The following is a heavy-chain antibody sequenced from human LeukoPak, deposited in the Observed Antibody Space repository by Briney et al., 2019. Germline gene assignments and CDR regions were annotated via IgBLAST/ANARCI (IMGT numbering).Heavy chain of an antibody. V-gene: IGHV1-46*01. CDR2: INASGGST. D-gene: IGHD4-17*01. CDR1: GYTFTSYY. Sequence: GASVKVSCKASGYTFTSYYMHWVRQAPGQGLEWMGIINASGGSTSYAQKFQGRVTMPRDMSTSTVYMELSSLRSEDTAVYYCARVYYGDYWFDPWGQGTLVTVSS. CDR3: ARVYYGDYWFDP. J-gene: IGHJ5*02.